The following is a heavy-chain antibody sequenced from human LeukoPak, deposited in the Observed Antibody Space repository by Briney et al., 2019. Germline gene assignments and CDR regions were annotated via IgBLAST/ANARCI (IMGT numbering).Heavy chain of an antibody. CDR1: GYTFTGYY. CDR3: ARGTIFGMEASY. D-gene: IGHD3-3*01. CDR2: INPNSGGT. Sequence: ASVKVSCKASGYTFTGYYMHWGRQAPGQGLEWMGWINPNSGGTNYAQKFQGRVTMTRDTSISTAYMELSRLRSDDTAVYYCARGTIFGMEASYWGQGTLVTVSS. V-gene: IGHV1-2*02. J-gene: IGHJ4*02.